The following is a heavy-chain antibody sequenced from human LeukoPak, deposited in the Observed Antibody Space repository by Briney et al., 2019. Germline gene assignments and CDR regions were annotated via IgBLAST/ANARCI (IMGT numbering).Heavy chain of an antibody. J-gene: IGHJ4*02. CDR3: ARDSSGYYYYFDY. Sequence: ASVKVSCTASGYTFTIYAMHWVRQAPGQRLEWMGWINAGNGNTKYSQKFQGRVTITRDTSASTAYMELSSLRSEDTAVYYCARDSSGYYYYFDYWGQGTLVTVSS. CDR1: GYTFTIYA. CDR2: INAGNGNT. D-gene: IGHD3-22*01. V-gene: IGHV1-3*01.